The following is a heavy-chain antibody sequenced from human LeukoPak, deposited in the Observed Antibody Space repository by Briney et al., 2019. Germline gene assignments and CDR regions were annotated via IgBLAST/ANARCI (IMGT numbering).Heavy chain of an antibody. D-gene: IGHD6-25*01. J-gene: IGHJ3*01. CDR2: ICSSGST. CDR3: AGKGRAALAGSFDA. Sequence: SETLSLTCTVSGGSVNNYYWTWIRRSAGKGLEWIGRICSSGSTNYNPSLKSRVTLSVDKAKNQFALKLTSVTAAGPATYFCAGKGRAALAGSFDAWGQGTMVTVSS. CDR1: GGSVNNYY. V-gene: IGHV4-4*07.